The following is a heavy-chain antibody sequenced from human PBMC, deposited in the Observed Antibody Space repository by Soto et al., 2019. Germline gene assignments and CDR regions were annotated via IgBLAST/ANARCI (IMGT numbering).Heavy chain of an antibody. CDR3: AKATTNGGWFNPFDS. Sequence: GGSLRLSCAASGFSFVNYAMNWVRQAPGKGLEWVSGLSGSGTSTYYADSVKGRFTISRDNSRDTLFLQMNSLTADDTAVYYCAKATTNGGWFNPFDSWGQGALATV. J-gene: IGHJ4*02. D-gene: IGHD6-19*01. CDR2: LSGSGTST. CDR1: GFSFVNYA. V-gene: IGHV3-23*01.